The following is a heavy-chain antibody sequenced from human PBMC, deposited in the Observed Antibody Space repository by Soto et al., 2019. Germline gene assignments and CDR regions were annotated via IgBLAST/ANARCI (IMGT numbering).Heavy chain of an antibody. D-gene: IGHD1-26*01. Sequence: SETLSLTCAVSSDSFSTSNWWSWVRQTPGKGLEWIGEIYPSGSTNYNPSLKTRVTMSVDKSKNQFSLKLTSVTAADTAVYYCARDGSAGARTGDFEYWGQGTRVTVSS. V-gene: IGHV4-4*02. CDR3: ARDGSAGARTGDFEY. CDR2: IYPSGST. CDR1: SDSFSTSNW. J-gene: IGHJ4*02.